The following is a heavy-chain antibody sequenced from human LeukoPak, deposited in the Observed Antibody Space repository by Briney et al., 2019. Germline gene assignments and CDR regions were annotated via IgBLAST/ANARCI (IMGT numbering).Heavy chain of an antibody. Sequence: GGSLRLSCAASGFTFSSYAMSWVRQAPGKGLEWVSSISSSSSYIYYADSVKGRFTISRDNAKNSLYLQMNSLRAEDTAVYYCASGCSSTSCYGAFDIWGQGTMVTVSS. CDR2: ISSSSSYI. D-gene: IGHD2-2*01. V-gene: IGHV3-21*01. CDR1: GFTFSSYA. J-gene: IGHJ3*02. CDR3: ASGCSSTSCYGAFDI.